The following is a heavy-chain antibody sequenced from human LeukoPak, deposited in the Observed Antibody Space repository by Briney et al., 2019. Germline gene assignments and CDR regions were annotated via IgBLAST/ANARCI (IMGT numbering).Heavy chain of an antibody. Sequence: GGSLRLSCAASGFTFSSYSMNWVRQAPGKGLEWVSYISSSSSTIYYADSVKGRFTISRDNAKNSLYLQMNSLRAEDTAVYYCAREELYYYYMDVWGKGTTVTVSS. V-gene: IGHV3-48*01. J-gene: IGHJ6*03. CDR2: ISSSSSTI. CDR1: GFTFSSYS. D-gene: IGHD1-26*01. CDR3: AREELYYYYMDV.